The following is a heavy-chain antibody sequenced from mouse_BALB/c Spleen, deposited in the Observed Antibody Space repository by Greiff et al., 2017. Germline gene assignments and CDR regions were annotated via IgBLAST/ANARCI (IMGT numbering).Heavy chain of an antibody. Sequence: VQLQQSGAELVKPGASVKLSCTASGFNIKDYYMHWVKQRPEQGLEWIGWIDPENGDTEYAPKFQGKATMTADTSSNTAYLQLSSLTSEDTAVYYCNAGWFAYWGQGTLVTVSA. V-gene: IGHV14-4*02. CDR1: GFNIKDYY. CDR3: NAGWFAY. J-gene: IGHJ3*01. CDR2: IDPENGDT.